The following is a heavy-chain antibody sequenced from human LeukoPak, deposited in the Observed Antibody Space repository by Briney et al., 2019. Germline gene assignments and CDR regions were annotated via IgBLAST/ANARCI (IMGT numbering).Heavy chain of an antibody. CDR3: ARDLWQQMIQGYDY. V-gene: IGHV3-33*01. Sequence: GGSLRLSCAASGFTFTTYGMHWVRQAPGKGLEWVAVIWNDGSYKHYADSVKGRFTISRDDSKNTIYLQMDSLRAEDTAVYYCARDLWQQMIQGYDYWGQGTLVTVSS. CDR2: IWNDGSYK. CDR1: GFTFTTYG. J-gene: IGHJ4*02. D-gene: IGHD6-13*01.